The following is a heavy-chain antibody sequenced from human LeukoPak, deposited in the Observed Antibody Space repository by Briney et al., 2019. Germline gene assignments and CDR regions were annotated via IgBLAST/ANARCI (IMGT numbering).Heavy chain of an antibody. J-gene: IGHJ4*02. CDR2: IWSDGSNK. CDR1: GFTFSSYA. CDR3: ARAMALIVDY. D-gene: IGHD3-22*01. Sequence: PGGSLRLSCAASGFTFSSYAMHWVRQAPGKGLEWVAIIWSDGSNKYYADSVKGRFTISRDSSRNTLYLQLNSLRAEDTAVYYCARAMALIVDYWGQGTLVTVSS. V-gene: IGHV3-33*08.